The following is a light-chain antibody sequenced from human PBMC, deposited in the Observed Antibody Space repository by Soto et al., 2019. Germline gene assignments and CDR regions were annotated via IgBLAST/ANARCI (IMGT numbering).Light chain of an antibody. Sequence: IVLTQSPVTLSVSPGERASLSCRASQSISSNLAWYQQKPGQAPSLLIFDASTRAIGVPARFRGSGSGTEFALTISSLQSEDFAIYYCHHYSDWPPWTFGQGTKVEIK. CDR2: DAS. CDR1: QSISSN. CDR3: HHYSDWPPWT. V-gene: IGKV3-15*01. J-gene: IGKJ1*01.